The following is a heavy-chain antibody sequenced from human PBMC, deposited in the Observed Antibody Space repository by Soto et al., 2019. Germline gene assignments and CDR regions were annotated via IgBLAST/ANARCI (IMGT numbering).Heavy chain of an antibody. CDR1: GGSVSSSSYY. CDR3: GRREGLATISYYFDY. D-gene: IGHD3-9*01. CDR2: VYYSGST. J-gene: IGHJ4*02. Sequence: QLQLQESGPGLVKPSETLSLTCTVSGGSVSSSSYYWGWVRQPPGKGLEWIGSVYYSGSTYYIPSLESRVTVSVDKSKNQFSLKLMSLSAADTAVYYCGRREGLATISYYFDYWGQGALVTVSS. V-gene: IGHV4-39*01.